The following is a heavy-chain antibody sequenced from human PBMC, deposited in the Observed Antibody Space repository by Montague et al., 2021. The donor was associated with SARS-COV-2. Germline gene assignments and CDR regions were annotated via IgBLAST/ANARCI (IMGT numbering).Heavy chain of an antibody. Sequence: SLRLSCAAPGFIFSSYEMNWVRQAPGKGLEWVSYISNSGDTKYYADSVKGRFTISRDNAKNSLYLQMSSLRAEDTAVYYCARAGEGYYYDSSGFLYWGQGILVTVSS. CDR2: ISNSGDTK. CDR1: GFIFSSYE. J-gene: IGHJ4*02. D-gene: IGHD3-22*01. CDR3: ARAGEGYYYDSSGFLY. V-gene: IGHV3-48*03.